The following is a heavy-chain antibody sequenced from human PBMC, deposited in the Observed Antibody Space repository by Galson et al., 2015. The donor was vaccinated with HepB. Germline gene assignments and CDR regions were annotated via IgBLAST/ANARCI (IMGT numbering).Heavy chain of an antibody. J-gene: IGHJ4*02. CDR3: ARAAVAGTGTDY. D-gene: IGHD6-19*01. CDR1: GGTFSSYA. Sequence: SVKVSCKASGGTFSSYAISWVRQAPGQGLEWMGGIIPIFGTANYAQKFQGRVTITADESTSTAYMELSSLRSEDTAVYYRARAAVAGTGTDYWGQGTLVTVSS. V-gene: IGHV1-69*13. CDR2: IIPIFGTA.